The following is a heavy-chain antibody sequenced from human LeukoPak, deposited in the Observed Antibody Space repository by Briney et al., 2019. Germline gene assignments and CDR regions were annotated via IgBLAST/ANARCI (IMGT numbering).Heavy chain of an antibody. CDR3: ARISLGAIWGYYYGMDV. V-gene: IGHV1-69*13. Sequence: SVKVSCKASGGTFSSYSISWVRQVPGQGLEWMGGIIPIFDTADYAQKFQGRVTITADESTSTAYMELSSLRSEDTAVFYCARISLGAIWGYYYGMDVWGQGTTVTVSS. CDR1: GGTFSSYS. J-gene: IGHJ6*02. D-gene: IGHD1-26*01. CDR2: IIPIFDTA.